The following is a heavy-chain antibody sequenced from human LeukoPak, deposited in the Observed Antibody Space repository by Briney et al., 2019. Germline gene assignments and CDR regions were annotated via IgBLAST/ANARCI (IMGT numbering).Heavy chain of an antibody. CDR2: IWYDGSNK. V-gene: IGHV3-33*01. CDR3: ARDSTWGLEIFGYDH. CDR1: GFTFSSYG. J-gene: IGHJ4*02. Sequence: GGSLRLSCAASGFTFSSYGMHWVRQAPGKGLEWVAVIWYDGSNKYYADSVKGRFTISRDNSKNTLYLQMNSLRAEDTAVYYCARDSTWGLEIFGYDHWGQGTLVTVSS. D-gene: IGHD3-3*01.